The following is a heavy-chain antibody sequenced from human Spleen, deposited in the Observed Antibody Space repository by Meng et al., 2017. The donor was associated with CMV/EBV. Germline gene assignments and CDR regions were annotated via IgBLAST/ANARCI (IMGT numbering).Heavy chain of an antibody. V-gene: IGHV1-46*01. CDR2: INPSGGST. J-gene: IGHJ5*02. CDR1: YY. D-gene: IGHD3-3*01. CDR3: ARAKGIYFGVVSNKPIHNWFDP. Sequence: YYMHWGRQAPGQGLEWMGIINPSGGSTSYAQKFQGRVTMTRDTSTSTVYMELSSLRSEDTAVYYCARAKGIYFGVVSNKPIHNWFDPWGQGTLVTVSS.